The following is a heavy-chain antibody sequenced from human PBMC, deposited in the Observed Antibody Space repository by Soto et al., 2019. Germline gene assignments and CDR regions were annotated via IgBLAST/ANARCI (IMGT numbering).Heavy chain of an antibody. V-gene: IGHV3-30*18. CDR3: AKDLGLLRFLYYFDY. J-gene: IGHJ4*02. Sequence: GGSLRLSCAASGFTFSSYGMHWVRQAPGKGLEWVAVISYDGSNKYYADSVKGRFTISRDNSKNTLYLQMNSLRAEDTAVYYCAKDLGLLRFLYYFDYWGQGTLVTVSS. CDR2: ISYDGSNK. D-gene: IGHD3-3*01. CDR1: GFTFSSYG.